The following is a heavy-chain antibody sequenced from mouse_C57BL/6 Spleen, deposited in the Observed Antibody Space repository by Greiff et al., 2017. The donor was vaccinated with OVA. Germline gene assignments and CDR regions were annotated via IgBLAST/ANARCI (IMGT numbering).Heavy chain of an antibody. Sequence: QVQLQQSGAELVRPGTSVKVSCKASGYAFPNYLIEWVKQRPGQGLEWIGVINPGSGGTNYNEKFKGKATLTADKSSSTAYMQLSSLTSEDSAVYFCARDYSNYLYAMDYWGQGTSVTVSS. CDR2: INPGSGGT. J-gene: IGHJ4*01. CDR1: GYAFPNYL. CDR3: ARDYSNYLYAMDY. V-gene: IGHV1-54*01. D-gene: IGHD2-5*01.